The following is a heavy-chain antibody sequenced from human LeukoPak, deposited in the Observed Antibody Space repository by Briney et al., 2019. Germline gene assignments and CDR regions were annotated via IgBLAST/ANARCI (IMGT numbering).Heavy chain of an antibody. CDR2: IYSGGST. CDR1: GFTVSSNY. V-gene: IGHV3-66*01. J-gene: IGHJ6*02. Sequence: GGSLRLSCAASGFTVSSNYMSWVRQAPGKGLEWVSVIYSGGSTYYADSVKGRFTISRDNSKNTLYLQMNSRRAEDTAVYYCARAVAGTGDYYYGMDVWGQGTTVTVSS. CDR3: ARAVAGTGDYYYGMDV. D-gene: IGHD6-19*01.